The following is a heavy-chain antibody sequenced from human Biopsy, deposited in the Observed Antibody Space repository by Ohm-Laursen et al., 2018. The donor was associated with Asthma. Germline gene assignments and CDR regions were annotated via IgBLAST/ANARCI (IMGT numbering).Heavy chain of an antibody. CDR1: GGSFSGYY. V-gene: IGHV4-34*01. Sequence: SQTLSLTCAVYGGSFSGYYWSWIRQPPGKGLEWIGEINHSGSTNYNPSLKSRVTISVDTSKSQFSLKLSSVTAADTAVYYCARITNDRIAAAGRYYYYGMDVWGQGTTVTVSS. CDR2: INHSGST. D-gene: IGHD6-13*01. CDR3: ARITNDRIAAAGRYYYYGMDV. J-gene: IGHJ6*02.